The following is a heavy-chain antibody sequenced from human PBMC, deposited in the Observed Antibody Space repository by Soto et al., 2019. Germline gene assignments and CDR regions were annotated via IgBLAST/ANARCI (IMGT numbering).Heavy chain of an antibody. D-gene: IGHD2-2*02. CDR1: GGTFSSYA. CDR3: ARDRSVYCSSTSCYTFNYYYGMDV. V-gene: IGHV1-69*01. CDR2: IIPIFGTA. J-gene: IGHJ6*02. Sequence: VKVSCKASGGTFSSYAISWVRQAPGQGLEWMGGIIPIFGTANYAQKFQGRVTITADESTSTAYMELSSLRSEDTAVYYCARDRSVYCSSTSCYTFNYYYGMDVWGQGTTVTVSS.